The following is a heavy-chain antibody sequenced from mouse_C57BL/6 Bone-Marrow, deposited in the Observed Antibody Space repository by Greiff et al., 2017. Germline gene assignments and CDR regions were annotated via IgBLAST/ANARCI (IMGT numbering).Heavy chain of an antibody. CDR3: AMGDGNSWFAY. V-gene: IGHV3-6*01. Sequence: EVQLQQSGPGLVKPSQSLPLTCSVTGYSITSGYYWNWIRQFPGNKLEWMGYISYDGSNNYNPSLKNRISITRDTSKNQFFLKLNSVTTEDTATYYCAMGDGNSWFAYWGQGTLVTVSA. CDR1: GYSITSGYY. J-gene: IGHJ3*01. D-gene: IGHD2-1*01. CDR2: ISYDGSN.